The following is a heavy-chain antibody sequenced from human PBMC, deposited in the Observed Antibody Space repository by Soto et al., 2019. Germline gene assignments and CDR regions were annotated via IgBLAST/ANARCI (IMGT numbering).Heavy chain of an antibody. V-gene: IGHV4-31*02. D-gene: IGHD3-22*01. CDR3: AREPRIIVSAGSGYYYEHPGFDI. Sequence: WTPYHQRKRQQWIVYISYSGSTYYNPSLKSRVTISVDTSKNQFSLKLSSVTAADTAVYYCAREPRIIVSAGSGYYYEHPGFDILRQGTMV. J-gene: IGHJ3*02. CDR2: ISYSGST.